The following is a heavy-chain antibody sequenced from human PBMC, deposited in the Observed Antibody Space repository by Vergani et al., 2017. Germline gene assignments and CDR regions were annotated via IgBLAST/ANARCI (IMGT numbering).Heavy chain of an antibody. J-gene: IGHJ5*02. CDR1: GGSISSSSYY. V-gene: IGHV4-39*01. Sequence: QLQLQESGPGLVKPSETLSLTCTVSGGSISSSSYYWGWIRQPPGKGLEWIGSIYYSGSTYYNPSLKSRVTISVDTSKNQFALKLSSVTAADTAVYYCARGGLPSMRIAAAGTGWFDPWGQGTLVTVSS. D-gene: IGHD6-13*01. CDR3: ARGGLPSMRIAAAGTGWFDP. CDR2: IYYSGST.